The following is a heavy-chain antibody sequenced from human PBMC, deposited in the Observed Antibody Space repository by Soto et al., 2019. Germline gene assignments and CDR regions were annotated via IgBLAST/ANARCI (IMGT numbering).Heavy chain of an antibody. D-gene: IGHD2-2*01. CDR1: GGSISNVGYF. J-gene: IGHJ5*02. CDR2: IYHTGTT. CDR3: ARVMAAMQNWLDP. Sequence: QVQLQESGPGLVTPSQTLSLTCTVSGGSISNVGYFWSWIRQPPGKGLEWIGFIYHTGTTYYNSSLRSRVSISIDTSKSQFSLKLNSVTAADTAVYYCARVMAAMQNWLDPWGQGTLVTVSP. V-gene: IGHV4-30-4*01.